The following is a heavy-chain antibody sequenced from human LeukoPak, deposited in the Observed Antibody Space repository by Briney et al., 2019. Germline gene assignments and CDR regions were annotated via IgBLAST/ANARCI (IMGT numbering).Heavy chain of an antibody. CDR1: GFTFSNYW. Sequence: GGSLRLSCAASGFTFSNYWMSWVRQAPGKGLEWVANIKQDGSEKNYMDSVKGRFTISRDNAKNSLYLQMSSLRAEDTAVYYCARRDGNDAFDIWGQGTMVTVSS. CDR2: IKQDGSEK. J-gene: IGHJ3*02. V-gene: IGHV3-7*01. D-gene: IGHD1-1*01. CDR3: ARRDGNDAFDI.